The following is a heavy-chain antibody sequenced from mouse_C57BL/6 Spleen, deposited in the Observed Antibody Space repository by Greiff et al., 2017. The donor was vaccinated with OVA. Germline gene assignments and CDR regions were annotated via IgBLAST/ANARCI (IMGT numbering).Heavy chain of an antibody. CDR1: GFTFSDAW. CDR3: NRQDGSHYFDY. V-gene: IGHV6-6*01. Sequence: EVKVVESGGGLVQPGGSMKLSCAASGFTFSDAWMDWVRQSPEKGLEWVADIRNKANNHATYYAESVKGRFTISRDASKSSVDLQMNSLRAEDTGIYYCNRQDGSHYFDYWGQGTTLTVSA. CDR2: IRNKANNHAT. D-gene: IGHD1-1*01. J-gene: IGHJ2*01.